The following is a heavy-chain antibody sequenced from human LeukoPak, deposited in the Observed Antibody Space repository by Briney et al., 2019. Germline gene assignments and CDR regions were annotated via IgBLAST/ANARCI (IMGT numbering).Heavy chain of an antibody. V-gene: IGHV3-48*03. CDR1: RFTLSTYE. J-gene: IGHJ4*02. CDR3: ARAYGDLDY. D-gene: IGHD4-17*01. CDR2: ISSSGTTT. Sequence: GGSLRLSCAASRFTLSTYEINWVRQAPGKGLEWVSYISSSGTTTYYADSVKGRFTISRDNAKNSVYLQMNSLRAEDTAVYYCARAYGDLDYWGQGTLVTVSS.